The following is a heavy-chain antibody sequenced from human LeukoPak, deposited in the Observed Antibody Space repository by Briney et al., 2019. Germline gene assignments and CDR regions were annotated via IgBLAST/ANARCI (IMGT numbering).Heavy chain of an antibody. CDR1: GYSFTSYW. V-gene: IGHV5-51*01. CDR3: AILNPPYYYGMDV. CDR2: IYPGDSDA. D-gene: IGHD1-14*01. J-gene: IGHJ6*02. Sequence: GESLKISCKGSGYSFTSYWIGWVRQMPGKGLEWMGIIYPGDSDARYSPSFQGQVTISADKSISTAYLQWSSLKASDTAMYYCAILNPPYYYGMDVWGQGTTVTVSS.